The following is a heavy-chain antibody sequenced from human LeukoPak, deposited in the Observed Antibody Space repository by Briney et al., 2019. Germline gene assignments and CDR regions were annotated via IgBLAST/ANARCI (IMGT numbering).Heavy chain of an antibody. CDR2: INHSGST. V-gene: IGHV4-34*01. CDR3: AISHRQYGGYPYYFDY. CDR1: GGSFSAYY. Sequence: SETLSLTCAVYGGSFSAYYWSWIRQPPGKGLEWIGEINHSGSTNYNPSLKSRVTISVDTSKNQFSLKLSSVTAADTAVYYCAISHRQYGGYPYYFDYWGQGTLVTVSS. J-gene: IGHJ4*02. D-gene: IGHD5-12*01.